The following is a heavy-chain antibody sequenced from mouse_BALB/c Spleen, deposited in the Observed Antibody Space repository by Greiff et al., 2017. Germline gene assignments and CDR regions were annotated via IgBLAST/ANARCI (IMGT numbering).Heavy chain of an antibody. D-gene: IGHD1-1*01. J-gene: IGHJ1*01. Sequence: VKLQQSGPSLVQPSQSLSITCTVSGFSLTSYGVHWVRQSPGKGLEWLGVIWRGGSTDYNAAFMSRLSITKDNSKSQVFFKMNSLQADDTAIYYCAKKRNDGSSTGYFDGWGAGTTVTVSS. CDR1: GFSLTSYG. V-gene: IGHV2-5-1*01. CDR2: IWRGGST. CDR3: AKKRNDGSSTGYFDG.